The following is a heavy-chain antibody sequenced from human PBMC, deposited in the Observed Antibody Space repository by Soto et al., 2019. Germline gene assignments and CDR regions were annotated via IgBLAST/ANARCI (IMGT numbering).Heavy chain of an antibody. CDR1: GFTFSSYS. CDR2: ISSSSSYI. J-gene: IGHJ4*02. V-gene: IGHV3-21*01. CDR3: ARDGPSYENIVGVIGFDY. D-gene: IGHD2-21*01. Sequence: PGGSLRLSCAASGFTFSSYSMNWVRQAPGKGLEWVSSISSSSSYIYYADSVKGRFTISRDNAKNSLYLQMNSLRAEDTAVYYWARDGPSYENIVGVIGFDYWGQGTLVTVSS.